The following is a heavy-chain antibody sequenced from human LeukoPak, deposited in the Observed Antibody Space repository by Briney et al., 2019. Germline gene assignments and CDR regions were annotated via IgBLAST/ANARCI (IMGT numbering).Heavy chain of an antibody. D-gene: IGHD1-26*01. CDR2: ISWNSGSI. Sequence: GGSLRLSCAASGFTFDDYAMHWVRQAPGKGLEWVSGISWNSGSIGYADSVKGRFTISRDNAKNSLYLQMNSLRAEDTALYYCAKAVNSGSYYGDFDYWGQGTLVTVSS. V-gene: IGHV3-9*01. J-gene: IGHJ4*02. CDR3: AKAVNSGSYYGDFDY. CDR1: GFTFDDYA.